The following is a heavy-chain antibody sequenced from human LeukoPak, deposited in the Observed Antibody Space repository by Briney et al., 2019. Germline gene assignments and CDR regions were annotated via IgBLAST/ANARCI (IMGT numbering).Heavy chain of an antibody. CDR2: INSDGSST. V-gene: IGHV3-74*01. Sequence: GGSPRLSCAASGFTFSSYWMHWVRQAPGKGLVWVSRINSDGSSTSYADSVKGRFTISRDNSKNTLYLQMNSPRAEDTAVYYCAKTLNWGNWYFDLWGRGTLVTVSS. J-gene: IGHJ2*01. CDR1: GFTFSSYW. D-gene: IGHD7-27*01. CDR3: AKTLNWGNWYFDL.